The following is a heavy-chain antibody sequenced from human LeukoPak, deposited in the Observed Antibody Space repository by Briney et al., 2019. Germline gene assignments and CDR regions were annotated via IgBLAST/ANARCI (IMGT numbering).Heavy chain of an antibody. CDR2: ISSSSSAI. CDR3: AKVRGYYDSSGYLFDY. Sequence: GGSLRLSCAASGFTFSSYSMNWVRQAPGKGLEWISYISSSSSAIYYADSVKGRSTISRDNAKNSLYLQMNSLRAEDTAVYYCAKVRGYYDSSGYLFDYWGQGTLVTVSS. J-gene: IGHJ4*02. D-gene: IGHD3-22*01. V-gene: IGHV3-48*01. CDR1: GFTFSSYS.